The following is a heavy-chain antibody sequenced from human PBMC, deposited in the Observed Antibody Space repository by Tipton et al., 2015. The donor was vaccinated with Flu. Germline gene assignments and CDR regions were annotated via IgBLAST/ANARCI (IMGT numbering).Heavy chain of an antibody. V-gene: IGHV4-39*07. CDR1: GDSMTSSRYY. J-gene: IGHJ5*02. CDR2: IFHSGST. CDR3: ARVSPGVKSWFDP. Sequence: TLSLTCSVSGDSMTSSRYYWGWIRQPPGKGLEWIGSIFHSGSTYYNPSLKSRVTISVDTSKNQFSLKLISVTAADTAVYYCARVSPGVKSWFDPWGQGTLVTVSS. D-gene: IGHD3-3*01.